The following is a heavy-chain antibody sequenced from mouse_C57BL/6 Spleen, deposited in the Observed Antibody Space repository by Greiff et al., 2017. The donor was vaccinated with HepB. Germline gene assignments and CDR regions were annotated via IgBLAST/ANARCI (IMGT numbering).Heavy chain of an antibody. CDR3: ARSFNYYGSRKAWFAY. J-gene: IGHJ3*01. CDR2: INPNNGGT. Sequence: EVQLQQSGPELVKPGASVKISCKASGYTFTDYYMNWVKQSHGKSLEWIGDINPNNGGTSYNQKFKGKATLTVDKSSSTAYMELRSLTSEDSAVYYCARSFNYYGSRKAWFAYWGQGTLVTVSA. V-gene: IGHV1-26*01. CDR1: GYTFTDYY. D-gene: IGHD1-1*01.